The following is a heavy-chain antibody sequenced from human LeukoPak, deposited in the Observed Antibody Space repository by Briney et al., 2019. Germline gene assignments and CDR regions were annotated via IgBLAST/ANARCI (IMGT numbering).Heavy chain of an antibody. D-gene: IGHD3-10*01. CDR2: IYYSGST. V-gene: IGHV4-30-4*01. J-gene: IGHJ4*02. CDR1: GGSISSGDYY. CDR3: ARVGVNGHDY. Sequence: PLETLSLTCTVSGGSISSGDYYWSWIRQPPGKGLEWIGYIYYSGSTYYNPSLKSRVTISVDTSKNQFSLKLSSVTAADTAMYYCARVGVNGHDYWGQGTLVTVSS.